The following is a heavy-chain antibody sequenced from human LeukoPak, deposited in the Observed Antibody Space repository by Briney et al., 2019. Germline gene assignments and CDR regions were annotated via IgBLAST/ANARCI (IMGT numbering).Heavy chain of an antibody. V-gene: IGHV1-8*01. CDR2: MNPNSGNT. D-gene: IGHD3-3*01. Sequence: ASVKVSCKASGYTFTSYDINWVRQATGQGLEWMGWMNPNSGNTSYAQKFPGRVTMTRNTSISTAYMQLSSMRSEDTAVYYCARDGPRTYYDFWSGYYTGVYYYYGMDVWGQGTTVTVSS. CDR1: GYTFTSYD. CDR3: ARDGPRTYYDFWSGYYTGVYYYYGMDV. J-gene: IGHJ6*02.